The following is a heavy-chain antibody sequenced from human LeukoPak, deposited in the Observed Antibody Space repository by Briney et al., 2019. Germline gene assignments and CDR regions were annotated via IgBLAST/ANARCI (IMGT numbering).Heavy chain of an antibody. CDR2: ISSSSSSYI. V-gene: IGHV3-21*01. J-gene: IGHJ4*02. Sequence: GGSLRLSCAASGFTFSSYSMNWVRQAPGKGLEWVSSISSSSSSYIYYADSVKGRFTISRDNAKNSLYLQMNSLRAEDTAVYYCAREEDGSECDYWGQGTLVTVSS. CDR1: GFTFSSYS. D-gene: IGHD3-10*01. CDR3: AREEDGSECDY.